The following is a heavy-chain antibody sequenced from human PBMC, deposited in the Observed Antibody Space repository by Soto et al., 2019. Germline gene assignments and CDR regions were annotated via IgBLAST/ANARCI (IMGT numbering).Heavy chain of an antibody. V-gene: IGHV1-69*01. CDR2: FIPIFDAA. CDR3: ERNAESYGFDI. D-gene: IGHD3-10*01. Sequence: QVQLVQSGAEVKKPGSSGKVSCKASGGTFSNYAINWVRQAPGQGLEWMGGFIPIFDAANYAQNYRGRVTITEEESTSTAYMELSGLRSEDTAMYYCERNAESYGFDIWGQGTLVTVS. J-gene: IGHJ3*02. CDR1: GGTFSNYA.